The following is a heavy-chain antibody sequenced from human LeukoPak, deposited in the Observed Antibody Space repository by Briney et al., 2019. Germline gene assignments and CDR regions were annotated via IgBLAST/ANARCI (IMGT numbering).Heavy chain of an antibody. CDR2: MNPNSGNT. D-gene: IGHD2-2*01. CDR1: GYTFTSYD. Sequence: ASVKVSCKASGYTFTSYDISWVRQATGQGLEWMGWMNPNSGNTGYAQKFQGRVTITRNTSISTAYMELSSLRSEDTAVYYCARESVYCSSTSCPDYWGQGTLVTVSS. V-gene: IGHV1-8*03. J-gene: IGHJ4*02. CDR3: ARESVYCSSTSCPDY.